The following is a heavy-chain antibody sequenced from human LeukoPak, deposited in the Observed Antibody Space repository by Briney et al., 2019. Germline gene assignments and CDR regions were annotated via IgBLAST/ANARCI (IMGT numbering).Heavy chain of an antibody. CDR1: GYTFTTYG. V-gene: IGHV1-2*02. J-gene: IGHJ4*02. D-gene: IGHD3-9*01. Sequence: ASVKVSCKASGYTFTTYGISWVRQAPGQGLEWMGWINPNNGDTNYVQKFQGRVTMTRDTSISTAYMELTRLRSDDTAVYCCAREGGYDILTGYQDYWGQGTLVTVSS. CDR2: INPNNGDT. CDR3: AREGGYDILTGYQDY.